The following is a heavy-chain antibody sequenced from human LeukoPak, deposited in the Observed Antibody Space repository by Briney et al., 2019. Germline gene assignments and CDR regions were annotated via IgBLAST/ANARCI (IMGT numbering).Heavy chain of an antibody. CDR1: GGSVSSGSYY. CDR3: ARIVVAHYYYYGMDV. V-gene: IGHV4-39*07. CDR2: INHSGST. Sequence: SETLSLTCTVSGGSVSSGSYYWSWIRQPPGKGLEWIGEINHSGSTNYNPSLKSRVTISVDTSKNQFSLKLSSVTAADTAVYYCARIVVAHYYYYGMDVWGQGTTVTVSS. D-gene: IGHD3-22*01. J-gene: IGHJ6*02.